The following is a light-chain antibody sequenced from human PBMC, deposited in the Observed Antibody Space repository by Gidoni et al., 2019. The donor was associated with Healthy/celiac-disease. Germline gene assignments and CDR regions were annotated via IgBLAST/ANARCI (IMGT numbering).Light chain of an antibody. V-gene: IGKV3-20*01. CDR2: GAS. CDR3: QQYGSSPYT. Sequence: EIVLTQSPGNLSLSPGERATLSCRASQSVSSSYLAWYQQKPGQAPRLLIYGASSRATGIPDRLSGSGSGTDFTLTISRLEPEDFAVYYCQQYGSSPYTFGQGTKLEIK. CDR1: QSVSSSY. J-gene: IGKJ2*01.